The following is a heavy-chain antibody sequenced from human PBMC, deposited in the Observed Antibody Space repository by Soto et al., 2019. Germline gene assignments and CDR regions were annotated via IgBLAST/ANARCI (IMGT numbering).Heavy chain of an antibody. CDR3: ARLGYSGYDPEIHY. CDR2: ISSSSSTI. V-gene: IGHV3-48*01. J-gene: IGHJ4*02. CDR1: GFTFSSYS. D-gene: IGHD5-12*01. Sequence: PGGSLRLSCAASGFTFSSYSMNWVRQAPGKGLEWVSYISSSSSTIYYADSVKGRFTISRDNAKNSLYLQMTSLRAEDTVVYYCARLGYSGYDPEIHYWGRETLFTVS.